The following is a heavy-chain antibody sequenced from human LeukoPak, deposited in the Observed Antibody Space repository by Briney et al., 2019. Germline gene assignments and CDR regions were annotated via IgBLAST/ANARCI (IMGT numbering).Heavy chain of an antibody. D-gene: IGHD3-10*01. CDR3: ARAAMVRGVTGWFDP. V-gene: IGHV4-59*01. CDR1: GGSISSYY. Sequence: PSETLSLTCSVSGGSISSYYWSWIRQPPGKGLEWIGYIYYSGSNNYNPSLKSRVTISVDTSKNHFSLKLSSVTAADTAVYYCARAAMVRGVTGWFDPWGQGTLVTVSS. J-gene: IGHJ5*02. CDR2: IYYSGSN.